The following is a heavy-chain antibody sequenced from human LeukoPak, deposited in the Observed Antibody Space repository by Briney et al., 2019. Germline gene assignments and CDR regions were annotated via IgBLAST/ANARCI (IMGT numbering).Heavy chain of an antibody. J-gene: IGHJ6*02. Sequence: ASVKVSCKASGYTFTSYDINWVRQATGQGLEWMGWMNPNSGNTGYAQKFQGRVTMTRNTSISTAYMELSSLRSEDTAVYYCARVYRSGYYLPTYYYGMDVWGQGTTVTVPS. D-gene: IGHD3-22*01. V-gene: IGHV1-8*01. CDR2: MNPNSGNT. CDR1: GYTFTSYD. CDR3: ARVYRSGYYLPTYYYGMDV.